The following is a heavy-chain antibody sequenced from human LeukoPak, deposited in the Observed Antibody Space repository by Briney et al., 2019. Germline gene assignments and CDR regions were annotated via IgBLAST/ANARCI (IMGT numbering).Heavy chain of an antibody. CDR3: ARHSPVPYSE. Sequence: PGGSLRLSCAASGFTFSSYEMNWVRQAPGKGLEWVSYISSSGSTIYYADSVKGRFTISRDNAKNSLYLQMNSLRAEDTAVYYCARHSPVPYSEWGQGTLVIVSS. CDR1: GFTFSSYE. J-gene: IGHJ4*02. CDR2: ISSSGSTI. D-gene: IGHD2-15*01. V-gene: IGHV3-48*03.